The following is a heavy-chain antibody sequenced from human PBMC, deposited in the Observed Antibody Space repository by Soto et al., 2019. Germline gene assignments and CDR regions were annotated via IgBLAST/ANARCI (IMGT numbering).Heavy chain of an antibody. Sequence: GGSLRLSCAASGFTLSTYTMSWVRQAPGKGLEWVSHISGSGATTDYADSVKGRFTISRDTSKNTLYLQMNSLRAEDTAVYYCAKKISGYNPLDYWGQGTLVTVSS. CDR3: AKKISGYNPLDY. CDR2: ISGSGATT. V-gene: IGHV3-23*01. D-gene: IGHD3-22*01. CDR1: GFTLSTYT. J-gene: IGHJ4*02.